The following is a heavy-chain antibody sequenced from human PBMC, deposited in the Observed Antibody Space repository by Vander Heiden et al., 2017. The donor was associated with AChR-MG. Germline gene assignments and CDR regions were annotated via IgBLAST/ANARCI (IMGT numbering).Heavy chain of an antibody. CDR2: IYSNDDK. V-gene: IGHV2-5*01. CDR1: GFSLSTGVVG. D-gene: IGHD5-18*01. CDR3: AHLPYSYGSAGSFDI. J-gene: IGHJ3*02. Sequence: QITLKESGPTLVKPTQTLTLTCTFSGFSLSTGVVGVAWIRQPPGKALEWLAAIYSNDDKRYSPSLKSRLTITKDTSKNQVVLTMTNMDPVDTATYYCAHLPYSYGSAGSFDIWGQGTMVTVSS.